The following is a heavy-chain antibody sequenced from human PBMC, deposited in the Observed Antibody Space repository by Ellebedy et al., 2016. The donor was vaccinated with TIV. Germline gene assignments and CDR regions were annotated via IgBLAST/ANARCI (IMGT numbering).Heavy chain of an antibody. V-gene: IGHV1-2*02. D-gene: IGHD1-26*01. CDR1: GYTFTGYY. J-gene: IGHJ3*02. CDR2: INPNSGGT. CDR3: AIPRIVGASDAFDI. Sequence: ASVKVSXXASGYTFTGYYMHWVRQAPGQGLEWIGWINPNSGGTNYAQKFQGRVTMTRDTSISTAYMELSRLRSDDTAVYYCAIPRIVGASDAFDIWGQGTMVTVSS.